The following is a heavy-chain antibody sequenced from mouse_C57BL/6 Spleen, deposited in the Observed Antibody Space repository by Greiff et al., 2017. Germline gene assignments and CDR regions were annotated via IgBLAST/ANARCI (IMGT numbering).Heavy chain of an antibody. D-gene: IGHD4-1*01. CDR1: GFTFSDSY. CDR3: ARDLGKNLDY. V-gene: IGHV5-16*01. CDR2: INYDGSST. J-gene: IGHJ2*01. Sequence: EVKVVESEGGLVQPGSSMKLSCTASGFTFSDSYMAWVRQVPEKGLEWVANINYDGSSTYYLDSLKSRFIISRDNAKNILYLQMSSLKSEDTATYYCARDLGKNLDYWGQGTTLTVSS.